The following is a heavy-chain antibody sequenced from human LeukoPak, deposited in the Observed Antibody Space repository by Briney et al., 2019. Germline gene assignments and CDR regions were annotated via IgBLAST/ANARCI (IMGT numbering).Heavy chain of an antibody. J-gene: IGHJ4*02. D-gene: IGHD6-13*01. Sequence: PGGSLRLSCAASGFSFSDYAMSWVRQTPGKGLEWVSTIVGSGATTYFVDSVQGRFTISRDNSKNTLYLQMNSLRAEDTAVYYCARDLSSSWYSWPSDYWGQGTLVTVSS. CDR3: ARDLSSSWYSWPSDY. V-gene: IGHV3-23*01. CDR1: GFSFSDYA. CDR2: IVGSGATT.